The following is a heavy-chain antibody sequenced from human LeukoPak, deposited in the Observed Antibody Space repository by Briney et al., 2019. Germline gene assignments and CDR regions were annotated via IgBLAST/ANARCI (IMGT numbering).Heavy chain of an antibody. CDR3: AKQRSGSFDY. CDR2: ISISGGST. D-gene: IGHD3-10*01. Sequence: GGSLRLSCAASGFTFSGYAMTWVRQAPGKGLEWVSSISISGGSTYYADSVKGRFTISRDNSMHTLYLQMNSLRAEDTAVYYCAKQRSGSFDYWGQGTLVTVSS. CDR1: GFTFSGYA. J-gene: IGHJ4*02. V-gene: IGHV3-23*01.